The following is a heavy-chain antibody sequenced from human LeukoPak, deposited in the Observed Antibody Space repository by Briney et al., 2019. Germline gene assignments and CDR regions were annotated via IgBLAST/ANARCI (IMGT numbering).Heavy chain of an antibody. Sequence: GGSLRLSCAVSGFTFDDYGMSWVRQAPGKGLEWVSGINWNGGSTGYADSVKGRFTISRDNAENSLYLQMNSLRAEDTALYYCARVVPAAISTPLDYGGQGTLVTVSS. CDR2: INWNGGST. CDR1: GFTFDDYG. V-gene: IGHV3-20*04. J-gene: IGHJ4*02. CDR3: ARVVPAAISTPLDY. D-gene: IGHD2-2*01.